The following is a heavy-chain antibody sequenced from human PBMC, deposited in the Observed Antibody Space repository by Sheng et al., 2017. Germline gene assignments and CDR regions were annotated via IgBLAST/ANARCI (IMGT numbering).Heavy chain of an antibody. V-gene: IGHV3-7*01. CDR2: IKQDGSEK. Sequence: EVQLVESGGGLVQPGGSLRLSCAASGFTFSSYWMSWVRQAPGKGLEWVANIKQDGSEKYYVDSVKGRFTISRDNAKNSLYLQMNSLRAEDTAVYYCARDAVDTAAREGYWGQGTLVTVSS. CDR3: ARDAVDTAAREGY. D-gene: IGHD5-18*01. CDR1: GFTFSSYW. J-gene: IGHJ4*02.